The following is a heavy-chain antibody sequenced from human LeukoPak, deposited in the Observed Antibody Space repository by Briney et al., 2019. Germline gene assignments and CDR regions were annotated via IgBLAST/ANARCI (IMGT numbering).Heavy chain of an antibody. CDR3: ARAAGPLQSRGLT. Sequence: GASVKVSCKTSANTFTTFPIHWVRQATGQKFEWMGLINAANGNTQFSPRFQARITITRDTSASTAYMELSRLRSEDTAVYYCARAAGPLQSRGLTWGQGTLVTVSS. J-gene: IGHJ5*02. V-gene: IGHV1-3*01. D-gene: IGHD2-2*01. CDR1: ANTFTTFP. CDR2: INAANGNT.